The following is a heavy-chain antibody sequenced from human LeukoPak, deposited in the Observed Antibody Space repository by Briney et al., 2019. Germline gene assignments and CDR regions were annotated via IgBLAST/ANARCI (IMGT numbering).Heavy chain of an antibody. CDR1: GFTFSSYE. CDR2: ISSSGSTI. D-gene: IGHD3-22*01. Sequence: GGSLRLSCAASGFTFSSYEMNWVRQAPGKGLEWVSYISSSGSTIHYADSVKGRFTISTDNAKNSLYLQMNSLRAEDTAVYYCAREDYDSSDPLDYWGQGTLVTVSS. V-gene: IGHV3-48*03. CDR3: AREDYDSSDPLDY. J-gene: IGHJ4*02.